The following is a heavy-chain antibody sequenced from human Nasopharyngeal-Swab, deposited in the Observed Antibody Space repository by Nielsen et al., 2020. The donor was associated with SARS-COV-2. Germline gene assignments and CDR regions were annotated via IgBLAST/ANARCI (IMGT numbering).Heavy chain of an antibody. Sequence: GESLKIPCAASGFTFSSYGMHWVRQAPGKELEWVAVIWYDGSNKYYADSVKGRFTISRDNSKNTLYLQMNSLRAEDTAVYYCARDRTVTTTVYFDYWGQGTLVTVSS. J-gene: IGHJ4*02. CDR1: GFTFSSYG. CDR2: IWYDGSNK. CDR3: ARDRTVTTTVYFDY. V-gene: IGHV3-33*01. D-gene: IGHD4-17*01.